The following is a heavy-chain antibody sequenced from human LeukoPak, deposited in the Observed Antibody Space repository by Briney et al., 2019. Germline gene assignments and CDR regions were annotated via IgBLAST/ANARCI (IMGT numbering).Heavy chain of an antibody. CDR3: AREAPYYFDY. V-gene: IGHV3-33*01. CDR1: GFTFSSYG. CDR2: IWNDGNDK. J-gene: IGHJ4*02. Sequence: GGSLRLSCEASGFTFSSYGMHWVRQAPGKGLERVAGIWNDGNDKYYVDSVKGRFTISRDNSKNTLYLQMNSLRAEDTAVYYCAREAPYYFDYWGQGTLVTVSS.